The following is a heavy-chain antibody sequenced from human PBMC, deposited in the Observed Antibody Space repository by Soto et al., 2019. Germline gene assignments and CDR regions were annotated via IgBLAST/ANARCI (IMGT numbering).Heavy chain of an antibody. Sequence: VQVVQSGAEVKKPGASVKVSCKTSGSTFSNYSMYWVRQAPGQGLDCMGLINPGGGITTYAEMFQGRCTMTRDTSTSPVYMELSSLRSEDTAVYYCARAYDVWGQGTTVTFSS. V-gene: IGHV1-46*01. CDR3: ARAYDV. CDR2: INPGGGIT. CDR1: GSTFSNYS. J-gene: IGHJ3*01.